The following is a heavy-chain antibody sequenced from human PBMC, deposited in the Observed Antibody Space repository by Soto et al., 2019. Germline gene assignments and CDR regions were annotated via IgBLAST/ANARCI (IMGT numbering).Heavy chain of an antibody. J-gene: IGHJ6*02. Sequence: SETLSLTCAVYGGSFSGYYWSWIRQPPGKGLEWIGEINHSGSTNYNPSLKSRVTISVDTSKNQFSLKLSSVTAADTAVYYCARVVVAATFSSGWFLPGYYGMDVWGQGTTVTVSS. CDR3: ARVVVAATFSSGWFLPGYYGMDV. V-gene: IGHV4-34*01. D-gene: IGHD2-15*01. CDR2: INHSGST. CDR1: GGSFSGYY.